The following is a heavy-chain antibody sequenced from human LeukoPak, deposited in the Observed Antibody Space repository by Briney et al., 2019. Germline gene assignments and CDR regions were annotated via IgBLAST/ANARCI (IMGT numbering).Heavy chain of an antibody. D-gene: IGHD6-19*01. CDR1: GFTFSSYW. J-gene: IGHJ6*03. Sequence: GGSLRLSCAASGFTFSSYWMSWVRQAPGKGLEWVANIKQDGSEKYYVDSVKGRSTISRDNAKNSLYLQMNSLRAEDTAVYYCARHSSGWYYYYYYMDVWGKGTTVTVSS. CDR2: IKQDGSEK. CDR3: ARHSSGWYYYYYYMDV. V-gene: IGHV3-7*01.